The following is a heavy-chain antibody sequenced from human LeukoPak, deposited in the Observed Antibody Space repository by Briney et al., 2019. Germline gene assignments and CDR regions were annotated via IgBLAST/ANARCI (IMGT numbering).Heavy chain of an antibody. CDR1: GFTFSSYA. Sequence: GGSLRLSCAASGFTFSSYAMHWVRQAPGKGLEWVAVIWSDTTNKYYADSVKGRFTISRDNSKNTLYLQMSSLRAKDTAMYYCARDRLTTVTTFHFDYWGQETLVTVSS. V-gene: IGHV3-33*01. D-gene: IGHD4-17*01. CDR3: ARDRLTTVTTFHFDY. J-gene: IGHJ4*02. CDR2: IWSDTTNK.